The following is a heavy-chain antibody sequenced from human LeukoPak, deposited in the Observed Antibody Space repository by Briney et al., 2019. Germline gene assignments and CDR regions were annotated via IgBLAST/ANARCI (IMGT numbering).Heavy chain of an antibody. CDR3: ARSATASTLREPPYYYYMDV. CDR1: GGTFSSYA. CDR2: IIPIFGTA. J-gene: IGHJ6*03. V-gene: IGHV1-69*05. Sequence: GASVKVSCKASGGTFSSYAISWVRQAPGQGLEWMGGIIPIFGTANYAQKFQGRVTITTDESTSTAYMELSSLRSEDTAVYYCARSATASTLREPPYYYYMDVWGKGTTVTVSS. D-gene: IGHD1-26*01.